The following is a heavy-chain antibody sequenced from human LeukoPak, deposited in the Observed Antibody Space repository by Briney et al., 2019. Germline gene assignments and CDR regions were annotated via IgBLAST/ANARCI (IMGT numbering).Heavy chain of an antibody. D-gene: IGHD6-19*01. CDR2: FDPEDGET. V-gene: IGHV1-24*01. J-gene: IGHJ6*03. CDR1: GYTLTELS. Sequence: ASVKVSCKVSGYTLTELSMHWVRQAPGKGLEWMGGFDPEDGETIYAQKFQGRVTMTTDTSTSTAYMELRSLRSDDTAVYYCAVIAVAGHKLMDVWGKGTTVTVSS. CDR3: AVIAVAGHKLMDV.